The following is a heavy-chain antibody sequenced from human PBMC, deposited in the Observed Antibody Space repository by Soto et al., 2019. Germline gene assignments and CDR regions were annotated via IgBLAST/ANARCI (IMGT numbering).Heavy chain of an antibody. D-gene: IGHD3-10*01. CDR1: GFTFRISV. Sequence: GASLRLSRAASGFTFRISVTTWAHQAPGKGLEWVSSICGSRIRTSLTEPLNGRLTLSRAKSKNTLYLQMNSERAGDTAGYYCARGRFRVGIRRDYYGMDVWGQGTTVTVCS. CDR2: ICGSRIRT. V-gene: IGHV3-23*01. CDR3: ARGRFRVGIRRDYYGMDV. J-gene: IGHJ6*02.